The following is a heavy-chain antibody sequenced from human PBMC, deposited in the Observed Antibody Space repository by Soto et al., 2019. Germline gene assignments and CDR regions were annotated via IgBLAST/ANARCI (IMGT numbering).Heavy chain of an antibody. J-gene: IGHJ5*02. V-gene: IGHV4-39*01. CDR3: ARQPYQSTGYYYGA. CDR2: MYSGGNT. D-gene: IGHD3-22*01. CDR1: GGSFSSSTYY. Sequence: QLQLQESGPGLVKPSETLSLTCTVSGGSFSSSTYYWGWIRQPPGKGLEWIGSMYSGGNTYYNPSLKSPVTVSVDTSKNHFSLKLTSVTAADTTMYYCARQPYQSTGYYYGAWGQGTLVTVSS.